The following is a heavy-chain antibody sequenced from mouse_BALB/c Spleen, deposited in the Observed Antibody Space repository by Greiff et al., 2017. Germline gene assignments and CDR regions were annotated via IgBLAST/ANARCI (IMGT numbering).Heavy chain of an antibody. Sequence: QVQLKESGPELVKPGASVKMSCKASGYTFTDYVISWVKQRTGQGLEWIGEIYPGSGSTYYNEKFKGKATLTADKSSNTAYMQLSSLTSEDSAVYFCARFPYYGSSYDYAMDYWGQGTSVTVSS. CDR2: IYPGSGST. J-gene: IGHJ4*01. CDR1: GYTFTDYV. V-gene: IGHV1-77*01. D-gene: IGHD1-1*01. CDR3: ARFPYYGSSYDYAMDY.